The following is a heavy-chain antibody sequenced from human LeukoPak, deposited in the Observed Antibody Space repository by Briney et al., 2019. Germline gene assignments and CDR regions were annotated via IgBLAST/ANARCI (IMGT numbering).Heavy chain of an antibody. V-gene: IGHV4-30-2*01. CDR2: IYHSGST. CDR1: GGSISSGGYY. Sequence: SETLSLTCTVSGGSISSGGYYWSWIRQPPGKGLEWIGYIYHSGSTYYNPSLKSRVTISVDRSKNQFSLKLSSVTAADTAVYYCARRSMVAYFDYWGQGTLVTVSS. J-gene: IGHJ4*02. CDR3: ARRSMVAYFDY. D-gene: IGHD4/OR15-4a*01.